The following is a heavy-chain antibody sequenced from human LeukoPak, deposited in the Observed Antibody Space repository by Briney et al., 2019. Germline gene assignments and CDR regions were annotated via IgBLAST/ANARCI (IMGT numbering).Heavy chain of an antibody. Sequence: GGSLRLSCAASGFNFGNYAMYWLRQAPGKGLEWMAVISYDGTNKYYPDSVKGRFTISRDNAKNSLYLQMNSLRAEDTAVYYCARMTTVTTSVSWGQGTLVTVSS. CDR3: ARMTTVTTSVS. J-gene: IGHJ4*02. D-gene: IGHD4-17*01. CDR1: GFNFGNYA. CDR2: ISYDGTNK. V-gene: IGHV3-30*04.